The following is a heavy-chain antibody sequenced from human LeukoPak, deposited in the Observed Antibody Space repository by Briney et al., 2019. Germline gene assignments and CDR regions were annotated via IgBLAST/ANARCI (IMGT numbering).Heavy chain of an antibody. CDR1: GGSISSSSYY. V-gene: IGHV4-61*05. CDR2: IYYSGST. CDR3: ARGGQQLVGAFDI. D-gene: IGHD6-13*01. Sequence: SETLSLTCTVSGGSISSSSYYWGWIRQPPGKGLEWIGYIYYSGSTNYNPSLKSRVTISVDTSKNQFSLKLSSVTAADTAVYYCARGGQQLVGAFDIWGQGTMVTVSS. J-gene: IGHJ3*02.